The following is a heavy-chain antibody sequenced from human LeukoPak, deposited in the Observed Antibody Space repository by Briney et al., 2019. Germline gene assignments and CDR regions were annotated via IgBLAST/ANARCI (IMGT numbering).Heavy chain of an antibody. D-gene: IGHD6-19*01. Sequence: PSETLSLTCTVSGDSISNYYWSWIRQPPGKGLEWIGSIYYSGSTNYNPSLKSRVTISLDTSKSQFSLRLTSVTAADTAVYYCARRIAVAGTSFRAFDIWGQGTMVTVSS. CDR3: ARRIAVAGTSFRAFDI. CDR2: IYYSGST. CDR1: GDSISNYY. V-gene: IGHV4-59*01. J-gene: IGHJ3*02.